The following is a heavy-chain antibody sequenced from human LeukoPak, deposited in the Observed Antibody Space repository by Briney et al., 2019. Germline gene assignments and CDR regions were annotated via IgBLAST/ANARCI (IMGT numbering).Heavy chain of an antibody. J-gene: IGHJ4*02. V-gene: IGHV3-20*04. D-gene: IGHD5-12*01. CDR1: GFSFDDYS. Sequence: GGSLRLSCAASGFSFDDYSMSWVRQAPGKGLEWVSGINWNGGSTSYADSVKGRFTISRDNAKNSLYLQMNSLRAEDTAVYYCARDPGSGYEEHFDYWGQGTLVTVSS. CDR3: ARDPGSGYEEHFDY. CDR2: INWNGGST.